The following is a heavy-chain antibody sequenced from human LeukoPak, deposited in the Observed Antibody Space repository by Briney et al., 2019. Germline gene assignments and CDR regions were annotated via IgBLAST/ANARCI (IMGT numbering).Heavy chain of an antibody. V-gene: IGHV3-66*02. CDR3: AKRRGYTYGSDY. CDR1: GFTFSSYS. Sequence: GGSLRLSCAASGFTFSSYSMSWVRQAPGKGLEWVSVIYSGGSTYYADSVKGRFTISRDNSKNTLYLQLNSLRPEDTAVYYCAKRRGYTYGSDYWGQGTLVTVSS. CDR2: IYSGGST. D-gene: IGHD5-18*01. J-gene: IGHJ4*02.